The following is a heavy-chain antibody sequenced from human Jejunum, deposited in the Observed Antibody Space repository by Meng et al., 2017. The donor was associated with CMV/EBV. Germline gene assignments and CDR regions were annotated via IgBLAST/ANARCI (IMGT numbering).Heavy chain of an antibody. CDR2: IIPILDIG. V-gene: IGHV1-69*10. CDR3: ASDYYGSGTPPHS. CDR1: GGAFRSAA. Sequence: ASGGAFRSAALTWVRQAPGQGLEWMGGIIPILDIGNYAQKFQGRVTITADKFTGTAYMELSSLRSDDTAVYYCASDYYGSGTPPHSWGQGTRVTVSS. D-gene: IGHD3-10*01. J-gene: IGHJ4*02.